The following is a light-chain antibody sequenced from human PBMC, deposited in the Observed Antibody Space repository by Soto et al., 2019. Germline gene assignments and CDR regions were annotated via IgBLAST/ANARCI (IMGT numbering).Light chain of an antibody. CDR2: AAS. CDR3: QQSYSTPRT. V-gene: IGKV1-39*01. Sequence: DLQMTQSPSSLSASVGDRVTITCRASQSISSYLNWYQQNPGKAPKLLIYAASSLQSGVPSRFSGSGSGTDFTLTISSLQPEDFATYYCQQSYSTPRTFGQGTKLEIK. CDR1: QSISSY. J-gene: IGKJ2*01.